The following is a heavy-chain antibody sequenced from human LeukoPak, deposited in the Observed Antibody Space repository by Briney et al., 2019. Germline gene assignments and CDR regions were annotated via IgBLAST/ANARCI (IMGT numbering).Heavy chain of an antibody. CDR3: ARAAVATRRGSWFDP. J-gene: IGHJ5*02. CDR1: GFTFSNYV. Sequence: GGSLRLSCAASGFTFSNYVMHWVRQAPGKGLEWVALISYDGSNKYYAASVKGRFTISRDNSNNTLYLQMNSLRAEDTAVYYCARAAVATRRGSWFDPWGQGTLVTVSS. D-gene: IGHD5-12*01. CDR2: ISYDGSNK. V-gene: IGHV3-30-3*01.